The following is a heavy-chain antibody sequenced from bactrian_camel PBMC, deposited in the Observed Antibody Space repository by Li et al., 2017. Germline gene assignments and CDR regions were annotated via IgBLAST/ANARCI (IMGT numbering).Heavy chain of an antibody. Sequence: HVQLVESGGGSVQAGGSLSLSCAVSGPAHLKNCMGWVRQAPGKERKGVAVIDNDRSARYEDSVKGRFTISQDDAKNTLYLHMSSLKPEDTAMYYCATGSRRGRALLACLPLSRLWRADLSYWGQGTQVTVS. V-gene: IGHV3S55*01. J-gene: IGHJ4*01. CDR1: GPAHLKNC. CDR2: IDNDRSA. CDR3: ATGSRRGRALLACLPLSRLWRADLSY. D-gene: IGHD4*01.